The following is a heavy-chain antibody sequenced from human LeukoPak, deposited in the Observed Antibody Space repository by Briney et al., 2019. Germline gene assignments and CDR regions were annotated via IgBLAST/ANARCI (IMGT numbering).Heavy chain of an antibody. CDR2: IYTSGST. J-gene: IGHJ6*02. V-gene: IGHV4-61*02. CDR1: GGSISSGSYY. D-gene: IGHD3-16*01. Sequence: SETLSLTCTVSGGSISSGSYYWSWIRQPAGKGLEWIGRIYTSGSTNYNPSLKSRVTISVDTSMNQFSLKLSSVTAADTAVYYCARGGGYYYYGMDVWGQGTTVTVSS. CDR3: ARGGGYYYYGMDV.